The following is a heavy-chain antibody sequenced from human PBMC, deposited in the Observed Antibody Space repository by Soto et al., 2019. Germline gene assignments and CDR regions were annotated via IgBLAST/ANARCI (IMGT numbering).Heavy chain of an antibody. CDR3: TTDSEYWSGSYYGYYFDY. CDR2: IKSKTDGGTT. D-gene: IGHD1-26*01. J-gene: IGHJ4*02. CDR1: GFTFSNAW. V-gene: IGHV3-15*07. Sequence: GGSLRLSCAASGFTFSNAWMNWVRQAPGKGLEWVGRIKSKTDGGTTDYAAPVKGRFTISRDDSKNTLYLQMNSLKTEDTAVYYCTTDSEYWSGSYYGYYFDYWGQGTLVTVSS.